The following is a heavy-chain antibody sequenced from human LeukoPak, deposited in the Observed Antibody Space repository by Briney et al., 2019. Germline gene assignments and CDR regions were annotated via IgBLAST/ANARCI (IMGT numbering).Heavy chain of an antibody. J-gene: IGHJ4*02. CDR1: GYSISSGYY. D-gene: IGHD4-17*01. V-gene: IGHV4-38-2*02. CDR2: IFHSGNT. CDR3: ARLSTVTTSFDY. Sequence: PSETLSLTCTVSGYSISSGYYWGWIRQPPGKGLEWIASIFHSGNTYYNPSLKSRVTISVDTSKNQFSLKLSSVTAADTAVYYCARLSTVTTSFDYWGQGTLVTVSS.